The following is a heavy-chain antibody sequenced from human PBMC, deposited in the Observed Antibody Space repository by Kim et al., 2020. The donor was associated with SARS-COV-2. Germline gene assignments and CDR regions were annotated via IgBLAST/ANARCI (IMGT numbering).Heavy chain of an antibody. CDR2: ISYDGSNK. D-gene: IGHD5-18*01. J-gene: IGHJ4*02. CDR3: ARAPLARQLWLGSY. Sequence: GGSLRLSCAASGFTFSSYTIHWVRQAPGKGLEWVAVISYDGSNKYYADSVKGRFTISRDNSKNTVYLQMNSLRAEDTAVYYCARAPLARQLWLGSYWGQGTLVTVSS. V-gene: IGHV3-30*04. CDR1: GFTFSSYT.